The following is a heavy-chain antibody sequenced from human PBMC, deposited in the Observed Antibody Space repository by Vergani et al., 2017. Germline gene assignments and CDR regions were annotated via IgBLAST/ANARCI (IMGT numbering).Heavy chain of an antibody. D-gene: IGHD3-3*01. CDR2: INNNGGST. J-gene: IGHJ5*02. Sequence: QLLESGGGLIQPGGSLRLSCAASGFTFNSYAMTWVRQAPGKGLEWVSGINNNGGSTYYADSVKGRFTISRDNSKNTLYLQMNSLRAEDTAVYYCAKDRYDFWSGFVGHLGAWFDPWGQGTLVTVSS. CDR3: AKDRYDFWSGFVGHLGAWFDP. CDR1: GFTFNSYA. V-gene: IGHV3-23*01.